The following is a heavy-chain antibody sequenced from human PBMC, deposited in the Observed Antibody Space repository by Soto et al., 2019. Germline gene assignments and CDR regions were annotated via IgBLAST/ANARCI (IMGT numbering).Heavy chain of an antibody. J-gene: IGHJ3*02. CDR3: ASELHDGDYKIVDAFDI. CDR1: GGSISDYY. D-gene: IGHD4-17*01. CDR2: IYYSGTT. Sequence: VQLQESGPGLVKPSETLSLTCTVSGGSISDYYWSWIRQPPGKGLEWIGYIYYSGTTYYNPSLTSRVTISVDTSKIRFALTLSSVTAADTAVDYCASELHDGDYKIVDAFDIWGQGTMVTVSS. V-gene: IGHV4-59*01.